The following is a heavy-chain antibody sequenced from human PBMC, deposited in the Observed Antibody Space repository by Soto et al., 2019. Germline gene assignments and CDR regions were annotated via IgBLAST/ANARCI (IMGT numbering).Heavy chain of an antibody. CDR2: INTEGSTT. D-gene: IGHD1-26*01. CDR1: GFTFNSYW. Sequence: EVQLVESGGGLVQPGGPLRLSCAASGFTFNSYWMHWVRQAPGKGLVWVSRINTEGSTTDYADSVRGRFAISRDNAKNTLYLQINSLRDEDTAVYYCTRDRGGNFYGGFDYWGRGTLVTVSP. CDR3: TRDRGGNFYGGFDY. V-gene: IGHV3-74*01. J-gene: IGHJ4*02.